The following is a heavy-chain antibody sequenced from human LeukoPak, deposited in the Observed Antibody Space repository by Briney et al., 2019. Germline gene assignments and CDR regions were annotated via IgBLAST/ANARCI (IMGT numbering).Heavy chain of an antibody. CDR2: IYYSGSA. V-gene: IGHV4-30-4*08. Sequence: PSETLSLTCTVSGGSISSGDYYWSWIRQPPGKGLEWIGYIYYSGSAYYNPSLKSRVTISVDTSKNQFSLKLSSVTAADTAVYYCATLHQLRGLTVFDFWGQGTLVTVSS. J-gene: IGHJ4*02. CDR3: ATLHQLRGLTVFDF. CDR1: GGSISSGDYY. D-gene: IGHD1-1*01.